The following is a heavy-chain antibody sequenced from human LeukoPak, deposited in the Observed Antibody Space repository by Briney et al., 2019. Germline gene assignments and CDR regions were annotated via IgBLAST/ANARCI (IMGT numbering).Heavy chain of an antibody. CDR2: IYYSGST. CDR3: ARVVCGGTCYHIDQ. CDR1: GGSISSFY. D-gene: IGHD2-15*01. Sequence: SETLSLTCAVSGGSISSFYWSWLRQPPGKGLEWIGYIYYSGSTNYHPSLKSRVTISVDTSKNEFSLKLSSVTAADTAVYYCARVVCGGTCYHIDQWGQGTLVTVSS. V-gene: IGHV4-59*01. J-gene: IGHJ4*02.